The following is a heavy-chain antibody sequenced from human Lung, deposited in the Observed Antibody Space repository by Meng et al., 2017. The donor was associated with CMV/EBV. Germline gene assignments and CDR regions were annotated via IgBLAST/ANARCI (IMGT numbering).Heavy chain of an antibody. CDR3: GSREGGY. J-gene: IGHJ4*02. D-gene: IGHD3-10*01. CDR2: ISSSSTYI. V-gene: IGHV3-21*01. Sequence: SCAASGFTFTAYSMNWVRQAPGKGLEWVASISSSSTYIHYGDSVKGRFSISRDNAKSSLFLQMNGLRIEDTAVYFCGSREGGYWGQGTLVTVSS. CDR1: GFTFTAYS.